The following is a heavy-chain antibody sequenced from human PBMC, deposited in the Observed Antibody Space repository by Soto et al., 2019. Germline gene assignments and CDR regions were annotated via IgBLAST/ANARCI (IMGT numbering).Heavy chain of an antibody. V-gene: IGHV3-13*01. CDR1: GDTFSGFD. J-gene: IGHJ4*02. D-gene: IGHD6-6*01. Sequence: GRSLGLSCEASGDTFSGFDMHWVRQPTGKGLEWVSTIGTAGDTYYAVSVKGRFTISRDNAKNSLSLQMNSLRAGDTAVYFCLRGQEVRPKFFHSSCQGPLLTLS. CDR2: IGTAGDT. CDR3: LRGQEVRPKFFHS.